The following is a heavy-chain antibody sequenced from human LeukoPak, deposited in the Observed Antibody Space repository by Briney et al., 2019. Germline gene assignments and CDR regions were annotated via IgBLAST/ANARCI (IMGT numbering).Heavy chain of an antibody. CDR2: IYYSGST. V-gene: IGHV4-59*04. D-gene: IGHD3-22*01. Sequence: SETLSLTCTVSGGSISSYYWSWIRQPPGKGLEWIGSIYYSGSTYYNPSLKSRVTISVDTSKNQFSLKLSSVTAADTAVYYCAGITMIVVVTKIDYWGQGTLVTVSS. CDR3: AGITMIVVVTKIDY. CDR1: GGSISSYY. J-gene: IGHJ4*02.